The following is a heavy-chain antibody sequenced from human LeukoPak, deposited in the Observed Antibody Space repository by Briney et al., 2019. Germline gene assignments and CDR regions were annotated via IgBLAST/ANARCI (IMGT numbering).Heavy chain of an antibody. CDR2: IIPIFGTA. Sequence: SVKLSCKSSGGTFSSYAISWVRHAPGQGLEWRGRIIPIFGTANYAQKFQGRVTITTDESTSTAYMELSSVRSQDTAVYYCARSMTTVTSGWFDPWGQGTLVTVSS. CDR3: ARSMTTVTSGWFDP. J-gene: IGHJ5*02. V-gene: IGHV1-69*05. CDR1: GGTFSSYA. D-gene: IGHD4-17*01.